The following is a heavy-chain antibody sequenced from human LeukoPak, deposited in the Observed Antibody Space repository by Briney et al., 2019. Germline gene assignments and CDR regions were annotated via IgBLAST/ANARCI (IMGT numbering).Heavy chain of an antibody. Sequence: SETLSLTCTVSGGSISSYYWSWIRQPPGKGLEWIGYIYYSGSTDYNPSLKSRVTISVDTSKNQFSLKLSSVTAADTAVYYCARDPYLWGRGTLVTVSS. J-gene: IGHJ2*01. V-gene: IGHV4-59*01. CDR3: ARDPYL. CDR2: IYYSGST. CDR1: GGSISSYY.